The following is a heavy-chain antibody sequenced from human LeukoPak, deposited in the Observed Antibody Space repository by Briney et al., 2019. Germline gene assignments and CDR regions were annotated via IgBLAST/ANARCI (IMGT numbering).Heavy chain of an antibody. J-gene: IGHJ4*02. CDR3: AREGSMTARPFVSIDY. CDR2: IHKSGST. Sequence: SETLSLTCTVSGGSISSYYWSWIRQPAGKGLEWIGRIHKSGSTDYNPSLKTRVTMSIDTSKNQFSQKLSSVTAADTAVYYCAREGSMTARPFVSIDYWGQGTLVTVSS. D-gene: IGHD6-6*01. V-gene: IGHV4-4*07. CDR1: GGSISSYY.